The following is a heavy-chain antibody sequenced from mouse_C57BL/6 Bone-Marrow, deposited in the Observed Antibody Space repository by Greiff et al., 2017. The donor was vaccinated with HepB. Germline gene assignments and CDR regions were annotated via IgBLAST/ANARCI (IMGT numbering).Heavy chain of an antibody. Sequence: VQLQQSGPELVKPGASVKISCKASGYTFTDYYMNWVKQSHGKSLEWIGDINPNNGGTSYNQKFKGKATLTVDKSSSTAYMQLSSLTSEDSAVYYCAINGYYYFDYWGQGTTLTVSS. D-gene: IGHD2-3*01. J-gene: IGHJ2*01. CDR1: GYTFTDYY. CDR3: AINGYYYFDY. V-gene: IGHV1-26*01. CDR2: INPNNGGT.